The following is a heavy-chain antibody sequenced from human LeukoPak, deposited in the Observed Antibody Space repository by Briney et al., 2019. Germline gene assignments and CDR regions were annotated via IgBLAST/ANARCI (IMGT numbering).Heavy chain of an antibody. CDR3: TTDEPMRLGGSYYFDY. J-gene: IGHJ4*02. D-gene: IGHD3-22*01. Sequence: PWGSLRLSCASSGFTFSSYWMSWVRQAPWKGLDWVGLIKIKTYYGTTDYAAHVLGKFTISRDESKNTLYLQMNSLKTKDTAVYYCTTDEPMRLGGSYYFDYWGEGTLVTVSS. V-gene: IGHV3-15*01. CDR1: GFTFSSYW. CDR2: IKIKTYYGTT.